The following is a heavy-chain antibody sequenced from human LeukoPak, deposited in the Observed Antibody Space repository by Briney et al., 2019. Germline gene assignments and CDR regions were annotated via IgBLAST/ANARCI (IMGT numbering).Heavy chain of an antibody. J-gene: IGHJ4*02. CDR2: ISSSSSYI. CDR1: GFTFSSYS. Sequence: KAGGSLRLSCAASGFTFSSYSMNWVRQAPAKGQEWVSSISSSSSYIYYADSVKGRFTISRDNAKNSLYLQMNSLRAEDTAVYYGARDYFRGSLVAAAGTSYWGQGTLVTVSS. D-gene: IGHD6-13*01. V-gene: IGHV3-21*01. CDR3: ARDYFRGSLVAAAGTSY.